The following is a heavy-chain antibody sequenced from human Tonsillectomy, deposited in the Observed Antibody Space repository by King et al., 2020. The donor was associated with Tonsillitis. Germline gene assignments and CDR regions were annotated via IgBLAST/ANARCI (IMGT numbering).Heavy chain of an antibody. Sequence: VQLQESGPGLVKPSQTLSLTCTVSGGSISSETYYWSWIRQPAGKGLEWIGRIHSSGATNYNPSPKSRVTISVDTSKSQFSLNLSSVTAADTAVYYCARYYYGSANSKYYFDYWGQGTLVTVSS. V-gene: IGHV4-61*02. D-gene: IGHD3-10*01. J-gene: IGHJ4*02. CDR3: ARYYYGSANSKYYFDY. CDR2: IHSSGAT. CDR1: GGSISSETYY.